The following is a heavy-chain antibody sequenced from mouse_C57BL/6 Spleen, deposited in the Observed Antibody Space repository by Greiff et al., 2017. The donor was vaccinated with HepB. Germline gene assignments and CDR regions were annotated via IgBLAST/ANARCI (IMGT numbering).Heavy chain of an antibody. V-gene: IGHV1-85*01. J-gene: IGHJ1*03. D-gene: IGHD1-1*01. CDR2: IYPRDGST. CDR3: ARDYGSSLNWYFDV. Sequence: QVQLKQSGPELVKPGASVKLSCKASGYTFTSYDINWVKQRPGQGLEWIGWIYPRDGSTKYNEKFKGKATLTVDTSSSTAYMELHSLTSEDSAVYFCARDYGSSLNWYFDVWGTGTTVTVSS. CDR1: GYTFTSYD.